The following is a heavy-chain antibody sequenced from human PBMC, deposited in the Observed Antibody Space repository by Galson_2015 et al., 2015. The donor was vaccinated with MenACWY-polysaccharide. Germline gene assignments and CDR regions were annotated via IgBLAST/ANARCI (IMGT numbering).Heavy chain of an antibody. J-gene: IGHJ6*02. CDR1: GFTFNSYA. Sequence: SLRLSCAASGFTFNSYAMHWVRQAPGKGLEWLAVISYDETNKYYADSVKGRFTISRDNSKNTLYLQMNSLRAEDTAVFYCARAYCDRITCYGMDVWGQGTTGAVSS. D-gene: IGHD2/OR15-2a*01. CDR3: ARAYCDRITCYGMDV. CDR2: ISYDETNK. V-gene: IGHV3-30-3*01.